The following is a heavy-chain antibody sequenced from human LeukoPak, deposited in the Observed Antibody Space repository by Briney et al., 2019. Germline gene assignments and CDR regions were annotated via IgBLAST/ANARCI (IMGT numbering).Heavy chain of an antibody. Sequence: PGGSLRLSCAASGFTFSSYAMSWVRQAPGKGLEWVSAISGSGGTTYYADSVKGRFTISRDNSKNTLYVQMNSLRAEDTAVYYCAKARYCSSTSCYIYGFDPWGQGTLVTVSS. V-gene: IGHV3-23*01. CDR1: GFTFSSYA. J-gene: IGHJ5*02. D-gene: IGHD2-2*01. CDR3: AKARYCSSTSCYIYGFDP. CDR2: ISGSGGTT.